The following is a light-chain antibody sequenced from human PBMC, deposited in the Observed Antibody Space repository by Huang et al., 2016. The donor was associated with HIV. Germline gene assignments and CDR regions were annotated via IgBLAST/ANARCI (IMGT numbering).Light chain of an antibody. V-gene: IGKV3-15*01. CDR3: QQYNDWPRS. J-gene: IGKJ1*01. Sequence: EIVMTQSPGTLSVAPGERATLSLSASQNINTNLAWFQQKPGQAPRLLIYAASTRTADFPARFSGSGSRTEFTLTISSLQSEDIAVYYCQQYNDWPRSFGQGTKVEIK. CDR2: AAS. CDR1: QNINTN.